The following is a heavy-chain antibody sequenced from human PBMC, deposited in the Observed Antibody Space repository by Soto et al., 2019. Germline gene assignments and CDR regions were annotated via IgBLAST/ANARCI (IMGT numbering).Heavy chain of an antibody. CDR3: ARVGYSSGRYYNPPDDYYYYGMDV. V-gene: IGHV3-74*01. D-gene: IGHD6-19*01. CDR2: INSDGSST. J-gene: IGHJ6*02. CDR1: GFTFSSYW. Sequence: EVQLVESGGGLVQPGGSLRLSCAASGFTFSSYWMHWVRQAPGKGLVWVSRINSDGSSTSYADSVKGRFTISRDNAKNTPYLQMNSLRAEDTAVYYCARVGYSSGRYYNPPDDYYYYGMDVWGQGTTVTVSS.